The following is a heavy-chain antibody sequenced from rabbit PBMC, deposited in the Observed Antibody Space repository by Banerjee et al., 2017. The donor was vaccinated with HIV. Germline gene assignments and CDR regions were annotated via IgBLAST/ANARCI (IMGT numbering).Heavy chain of an antibody. CDR2: INAATGKP. V-gene: IGHV1S45*01. J-gene: IGHJ3*01. D-gene: IGHD4-1*01. CDR1: GFSFGDRDV. CDR3: ARDLVGVIGWNFGW. Sequence: QEQLVESGGGLVQPTGSLTLTCKASGFSFGDRDVMCWVRQAPGKGLEWIACINAATGKPVYATWAKGRFTISRTSSTTVTLRMTSLIAADRAAYFCARDLVGVIGWNFGWWGQGTSSPS.